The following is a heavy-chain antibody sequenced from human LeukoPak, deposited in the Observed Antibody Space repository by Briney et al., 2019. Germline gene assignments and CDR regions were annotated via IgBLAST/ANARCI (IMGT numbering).Heavy chain of an antibody. V-gene: IGHV1-18*01. CDR3: VRDQNVWDDYGDPEWLY. CDR2: ISAYNGNT. J-gene: IGHJ4*02. Sequence: ASVKVSCKASGYTFASYGISWVRQAPGQGLEWMGWISAYNGNTNYAQKLQGRVTMTTDTSTSTAYMELRSLMSDDTAVHYCVRDQNVWDDYGDPEWLYWGQGTLVTVSS. D-gene: IGHD4-17*01. CDR1: GYTFASYG.